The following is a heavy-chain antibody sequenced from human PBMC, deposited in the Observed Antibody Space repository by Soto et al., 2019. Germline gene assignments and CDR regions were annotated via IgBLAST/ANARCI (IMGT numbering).Heavy chain of an antibody. V-gene: IGHV3-15*01. Sequence: EVQLVESGGGLVKPGGSLRLSCAASGFTFSNAWMSWVRQPPGKGLAWVGRIKSKTDGGTTDDAAPVKGRFTISRDDSKNTLYLQMNSLITEDTAVYYCTTGLYGSGSSGGMDVWGQGTTVTVSS. D-gene: IGHD3-10*01. CDR3: TTGLYGSGSSGGMDV. J-gene: IGHJ6*02. CDR2: IKSKTDGGTT. CDR1: GFTFSNAW.